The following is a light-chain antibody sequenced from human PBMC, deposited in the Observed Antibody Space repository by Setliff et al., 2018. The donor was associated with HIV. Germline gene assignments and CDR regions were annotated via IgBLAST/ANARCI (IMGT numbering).Light chain of an antibody. J-gene: IGLJ1*01. CDR2: DVS. Sequence: QSVLTQPASVSGSPGQSITISCTGTSSDVGGYNYVSWYQQHPGKAPKLMIYDVSKRPSGVYNRFSGSKSGNTASLTISGLQAEDEADYYCSSYTSSSTYVFGTGTKVTVL. CDR1: SSDVGGYNY. V-gene: IGLV2-14*01. CDR3: SSYTSSSTYV.